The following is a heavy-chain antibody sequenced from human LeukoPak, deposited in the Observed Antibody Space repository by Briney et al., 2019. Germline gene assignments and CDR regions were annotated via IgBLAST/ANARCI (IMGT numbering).Heavy chain of an antibody. CDR1: GFTFSSYE. CDR2: ISSSGSTI. CDR3: ARLNYGSGSYDY. D-gene: IGHD3-10*01. V-gene: IGHV3-48*03. Sequence: PGGSLRLSCAASGFTFSSYEMNWVRQAPGKGLEWVSYISSSGSTIYYADSVKVRFTISRDNAKNSLYLQMNSLRAEDTAVYYCARLNYGSGSYDYWGQGTLVTVSS. J-gene: IGHJ4*02.